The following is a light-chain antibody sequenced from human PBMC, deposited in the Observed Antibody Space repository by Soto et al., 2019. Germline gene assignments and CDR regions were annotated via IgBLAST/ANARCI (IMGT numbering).Light chain of an antibody. J-gene: IGKJ1*01. CDR3: QQYNNWPPA. V-gene: IGKV3-15*01. CDR2: GAS. CDR1: QSVSSN. Sequence: EIVMTQSPSTLSVSPGERATLSCMSSQSVSSNLAWYQQKPGQAPRLLIYGASTRATGIPARLSGSGSGTEFTLTISSLQSEDFAVYYCQQYNNWPPAFGQGTKVDIK.